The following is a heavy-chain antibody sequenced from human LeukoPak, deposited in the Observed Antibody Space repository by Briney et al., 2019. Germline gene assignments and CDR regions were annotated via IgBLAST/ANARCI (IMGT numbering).Heavy chain of an antibody. CDR2: IYNSGST. D-gene: IGHD6-19*01. J-gene: IGHJ4*02. V-gene: IGHV4-59*01. CDR1: GVSISSYY. Sequence: SETLSFTCTVSGVSISSYYWSWLRQPPGKGLEWFGNIYNSGSTNYNPSLKSRVTISVDTSNTQFSLKLSSVTAADTAVYYCARQLYSSGWYGFDYWGQGTLVTVSS. CDR3: ARQLYSSGWYGFDY.